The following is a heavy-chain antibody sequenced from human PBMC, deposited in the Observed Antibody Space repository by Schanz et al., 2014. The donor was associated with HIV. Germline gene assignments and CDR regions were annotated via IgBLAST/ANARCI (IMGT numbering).Heavy chain of an antibody. Sequence: VQLVESGGGLVQPGGSLRLSCAASGFVFSSFGLHWVRQAPGNGLEWVAGIVHDGTKEYYGDSVKGRFTISRDNSKHTLSLQMNNLRVDDTAIYYCVRGGLQNWYFDNWGRGTLVTVSS. J-gene: IGHJ2*01. D-gene: IGHD1-1*01. CDR3: VRGGLQNWYFDN. CDR1: GFVFSSFG. CDR2: IVHDGTKE. V-gene: IGHV3-33*01.